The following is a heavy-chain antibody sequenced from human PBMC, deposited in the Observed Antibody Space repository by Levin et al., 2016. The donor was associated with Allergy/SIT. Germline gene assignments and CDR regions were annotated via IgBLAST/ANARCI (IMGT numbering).Heavy chain of an antibody. CDR3: AKDLPSMYYDFWSGYNLPSPSYYMDV. CDR2: ISGSGGST. D-gene: IGHD3-3*01. V-gene: IGHV3-23*01. Sequence: WIRQPPGKGLEWVSAISGSGGSTYYADSVKGRFTISRDNSKNTLYLQMNSLRAEDTAVYYCAKDLPSMYYDFWSGYNLPSPSYYMDVWGKGTTVTVSS. J-gene: IGHJ6*03.